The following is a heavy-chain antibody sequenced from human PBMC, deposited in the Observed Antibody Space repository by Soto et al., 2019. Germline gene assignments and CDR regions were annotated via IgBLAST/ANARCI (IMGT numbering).Heavy chain of an antibody. CDR2: IKFDASEK. D-gene: IGHD2-2*01. CDR1: GFTFGTYW. V-gene: IGHV3-7*01. CDR3: ARDSDCHSTSCFFPPHV. Sequence: GGSLRLSCAASGFTFGTYWMSWVRQAPGKGLEWLATIKFDASEKKYVDSVKGRFTVSRDNPKNSLFLEMNSLRVEDTAVYYCARDSDCHSTSCFFPPHVWGQGTTVTVSS. J-gene: IGHJ6*02.